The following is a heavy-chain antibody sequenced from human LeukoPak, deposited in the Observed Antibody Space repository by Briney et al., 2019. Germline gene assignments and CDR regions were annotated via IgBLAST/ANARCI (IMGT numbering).Heavy chain of an antibody. J-gene: IGHJ4*02. D-gene: IGHD5/OR15-5a*01. Sequence: PSETLSLTCTVSGGSISGTSYYWGWVRQPPGKGLESIGSIYYSGSTHYNPSLKSRVTISVDTSKNQFSLKLNSVTAADTAVYFCARLPLRKYAVSHFDYWGQGILVTVSS. CDR1: GGSISGTSYY. CDR3: ARLPLRKYAVSHFDY. CDR2: IYYSGST. V-gene: IGHV4-39*01.